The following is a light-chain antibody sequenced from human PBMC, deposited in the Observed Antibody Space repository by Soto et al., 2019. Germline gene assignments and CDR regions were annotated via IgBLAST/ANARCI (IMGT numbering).Light chain of an antibody. V-gene: IGKV3D-20*01. J-gene: IGKJ1*01. Sequence: EIVLTQSPATLSLSPGERATLSCGASQSVSSSSLAWYQQKPGLAPRLLIYDASSRATGIPDRFSGSGSGTDFTLTISRLEPEDLAVYYCQQYGSSTATFGQGTKVEIK. CDR3: QQYGSSTAT. CDR1: QSVSSSS. CDR2: DAS.